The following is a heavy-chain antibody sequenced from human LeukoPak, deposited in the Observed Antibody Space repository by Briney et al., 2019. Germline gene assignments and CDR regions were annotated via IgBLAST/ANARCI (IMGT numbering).Heavy chain of an antibody. CDR2: IYTSGST. Sequence: PSETLSLTCTVSGGSISSGSYYWSWIRQPAGKGLEWIGRIYTSGSTNYNPSLKSRVTISVDTSKNQFSLKLSSVTAADTAVYYCARARGSGSYYHWGSYYFDYWGQGTLVTVSS. CDR1: GGSISSGSYY. D-gene: IGHD3-10*01. J-gene: IGHJ4*02. CDR3: ARARGSGSYYHWGSYYFDY. V-gene: IGHV4-61*02.